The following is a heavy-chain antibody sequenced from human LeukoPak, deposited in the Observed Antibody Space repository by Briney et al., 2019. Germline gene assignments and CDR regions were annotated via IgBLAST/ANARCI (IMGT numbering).Heavy chain of an antibody. CDR1: GYTFTNNA. CDR2: IHPSTGNP. J-gene: IGHJ4*02. V-gene: IGHV7-4-1*02. D-gene: IGHD3-16*02. Sequence: ASVKVSCKASGYTFTNNAMNWVRQAPGQGLELMGWIHPSTGNPTYAQGFTGRFVFSLDTSVSTTYLQISSLKAEDTAVYFCARAFQSLGGLSLPDYWGQGTLVTVSS. CDR3: ARAFQSLGGLSLPDY.